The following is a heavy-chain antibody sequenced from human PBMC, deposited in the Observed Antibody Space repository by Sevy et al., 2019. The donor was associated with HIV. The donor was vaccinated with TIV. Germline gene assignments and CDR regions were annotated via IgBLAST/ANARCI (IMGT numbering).Heavy chain of an antibody. CDR2: IYSGSTII. Sequence: GGSLRLSCVASGFTFSSYNFNWVRQAPGKGLELISFIYSGSTIISHADSVKGRFTISRDSAKKSVYLQMNSLRVEDTAVYYCARDGGYSDYGMDLWGQGTTVTVSS. CDR3: ARDGGYSDYGMDL. D-gene: IGHD2-15*01. J-gene: IGHJ6*02. CDR1: GFTFSSYN. V-gene: IGHV3-48*01.